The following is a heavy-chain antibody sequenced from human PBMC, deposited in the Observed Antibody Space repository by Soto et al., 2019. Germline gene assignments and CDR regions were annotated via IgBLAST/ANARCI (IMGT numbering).Heavy chain of an antibody. CDR2: ISGSGGST. D-gene: IGHD7-27*01. CDR1: GFTFSSYA. J-gene: IGHJ3*02. V-gene: IGHV3-23*01. Sequence: EVQLLESGGGLVQPGGSLRLSCAASGFTFSSYAMSWVRQAPGEGLEWVSAISGSGGSTYYADSVKGRFTISRDNSKNTLYLQMNSLRAEDTAVYYCAKDLTEHGAFDIWGQGTMVTVSS. CDR3: AKDLTEHGAFDI.